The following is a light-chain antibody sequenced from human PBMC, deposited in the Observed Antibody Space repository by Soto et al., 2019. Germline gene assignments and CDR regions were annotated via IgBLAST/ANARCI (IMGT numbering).Light chain of an antibody. V-gene: IGKV3-20*01. CDR1: QSVSSSY. J-gene: IGKJ4*01. CDR3: QQYGSSPLT. CDR2: GAS. Sequence: EIVVTQSPGTLSLSPGERATLSCRASQSVSSSYLAWYQQKPGQAPRLLIYGASSRASGIPERFSGSGSGTDFTLTISRLQPEDFAMYYCQQYGSSPLTFGGGTKVEIK.